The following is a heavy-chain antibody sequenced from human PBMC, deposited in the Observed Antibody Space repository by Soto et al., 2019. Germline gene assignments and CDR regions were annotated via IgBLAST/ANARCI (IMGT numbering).Heavy chain of an antibody. V-gene: IGHV4-34*01. D-gene: IGHD1-26*01. J-gene: IGHJ4*02. Sequence: SETLSLTCAVYGGSFSGYYWTWIRQPPGTGLEWIGEINHSGSTNYNPSLKSRVTISVDTSKNQFSLKLTSVTAADTAVYYCAREGGYNAPARYWGQGTLVTV. CDR2: INHSGST. CDR1: GGSFSGYY. CDR3: AREGGYNAPARY.